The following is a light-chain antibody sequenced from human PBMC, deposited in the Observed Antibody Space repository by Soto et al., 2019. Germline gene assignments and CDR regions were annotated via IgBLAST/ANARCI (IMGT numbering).Light chain of an antibody. CDR3: QTWGSGIQV. Sequence: QPVLTQSPSASASLGASVKLTCTLSRRHSSYAIAWHQQQPQNGPLDLMKLNSDGRHSKLDGNPDRLSGSSAGAGRYLTISRLQSEDEADSYCQTWGSGIQVFGGGTKLTVL. J-gene: IGLJ2*01. CDR1: RRHSSYA. CDR2: LNSDGRH. V-gene: IGLV4-69*01.